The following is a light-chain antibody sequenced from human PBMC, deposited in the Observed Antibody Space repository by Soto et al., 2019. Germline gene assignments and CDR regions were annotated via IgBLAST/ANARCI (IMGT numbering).Light chain of an antibody. CDR3: QQYGSSRT. CDR2: GAS. J-gene: IGKJ4*01. V-gene: IGKV3-20*01. Sequence: EIVLTQSPGTLSLSPGERATLSCRASQSVSSNYLAWYQQKPGQAPRLLIYGASSRATGIPDRFSGSGSVTDFTLTISRLEPEDFAVYYCQQYGSSRTFGGGTKVEIK. CDR1: QSVSSNY.